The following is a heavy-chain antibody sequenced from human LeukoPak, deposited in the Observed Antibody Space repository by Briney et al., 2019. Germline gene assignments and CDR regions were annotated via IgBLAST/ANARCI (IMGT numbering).Heavy chain of an antibody. Sequence: RASVKVSCKASGYTFTGYYVHWVRQAPGQGLEWMGRINPNSGGTDYAQKFQGRVAMTRDTSITTAYMELSRLTSDDTAVYYCAREITIRNWFDPWGQGTLVTVSP. D-gene: IGHD3-3*01. CDR1: GYTFTGYY. CDR3: AREITIRNWFDP. V-gene: IGHV1-2*06. J-gene: IGHJ5*02. CDR2: INPNSGGT.